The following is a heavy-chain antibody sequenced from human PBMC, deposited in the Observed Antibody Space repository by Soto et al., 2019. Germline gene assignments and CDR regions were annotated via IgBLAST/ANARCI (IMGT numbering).Heavy chain of an antibody. J-gene: IGHJ6*03. CDR1: GASISNYY. D-gene: IGHD4-17*01. V-gene: IGHV4-59*01. CDR3: ATAVPNDYVPNYYPVDV. CDR2: IYYRGSA. Sequence: QVQRQEAGPGLVKPSETLSLTCSVSGASISNYYWRCIRQPPGKVLEWIGYIYYRGSANYNPSLKRRVTISVDTSRNQVSLRLTSVTAADTAVYYCATAVPNDYVPNYYPVDVWGRGITVTVSS.